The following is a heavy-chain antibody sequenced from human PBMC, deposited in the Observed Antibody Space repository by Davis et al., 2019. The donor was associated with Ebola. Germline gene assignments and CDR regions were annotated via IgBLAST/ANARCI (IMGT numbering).Heavy chain of an antibody. CDR1: GGSISSYY. CDR2: IYYSGST. J-gene: IGHJ4*02. CDR3: ARGTFDTSGYPTFLDY. Sequence: SETLSLTCTVSGGSISSYYWSWIRQPPGKGLEWIGYIYYSGSTNYNPSLKSRVIISLATSKNQFSLRLSSVTAADSAVYYCARGTFDTSGYPTFLDYWGQGTLVTVSS. D-gene: IGHD3-22*01. V-gene: IGHV4-59*08.